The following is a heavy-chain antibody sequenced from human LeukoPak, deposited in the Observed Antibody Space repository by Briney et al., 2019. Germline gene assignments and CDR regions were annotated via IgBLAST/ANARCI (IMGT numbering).Heavy chain of an antibody. CDR2: IRYDGSE. J-gene: IGHJ4*02. Sequence: GGSLRLSCAASGFTFSSYNMHWVRQAPGRGLEWVAHIRYDGSESYADFVKGRFTVSRDNSKNTLYLHMTSLRSEDTAVYYCAQVYGSASGESIRFWGQGTLVTVSS. CDR1: GFTFSSYN. D-gene: IGHD3-10*01. V-gene: IGHV3-30*02. CDR3: AQVYGSASGESIRF.